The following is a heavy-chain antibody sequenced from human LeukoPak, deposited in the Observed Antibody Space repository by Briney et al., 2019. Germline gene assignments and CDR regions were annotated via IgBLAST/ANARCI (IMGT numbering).Heavy chain of an antibody. Sequence: SETLSLTCTVSGGSISSSSYYWGWIHQPPGKGLEWIESIYYSGSTYYNPSLKSRVTISVDTSKNQFSLKLSSVTAADTAVYYCARDRDYYDSSGYISQFDYWGQGTLVTVSS. CDR2: IYYSGST. J-gene: IGHJ4*02. V-gene: IGHV4-39*07. CDR3: ARDRDYYDSSGYISQFDY. D-gene: IGHD3-22*01. CDR1: GGSISSSSYY.